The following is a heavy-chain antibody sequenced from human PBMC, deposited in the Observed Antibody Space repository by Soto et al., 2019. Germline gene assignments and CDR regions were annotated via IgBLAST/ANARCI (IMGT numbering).Heavy chain of an antibody. V-gene: IGHV1-69*13. D-gene: IGHD6-19*01. CDR1: GGTFSSYS. Sequence: SVKVSCKASGGTFSSYSMSWGRQAPGQGLEWMGGIIPIFGTANYAQKFQGRVTITADESTSTAYMELSSLRSEDTAVYYCASPIAVAGTRYFQHWGQGTLVTVS. J-gene: IGHJ1*01. CDR2: IIPIFGTA. CDR3: ASPIAVAGTRYFQH.